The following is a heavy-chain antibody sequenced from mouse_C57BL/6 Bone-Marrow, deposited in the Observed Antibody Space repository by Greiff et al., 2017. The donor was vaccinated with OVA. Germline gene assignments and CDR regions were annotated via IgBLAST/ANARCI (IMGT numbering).Heavy chain of an antibody. CDR3: GSWDFAY. CDR1: GYTFTNYY. Sequence: QVQLQQPGAEFVKPGASVKLSCKASGYTFTNYYIQWIKQRPGQGLEWIGEIDPSDSYTNYNQKFKGKATLTVDTSSSTAYMQLSRLKSEDSAVYYCGSWDFAYWGQGTLVTVSA. CDR2: IDPSDSYT. V-gene: IGHV1-50*01. J-gene: IGHJ3*01. D-gene: IGHD1-1*01.